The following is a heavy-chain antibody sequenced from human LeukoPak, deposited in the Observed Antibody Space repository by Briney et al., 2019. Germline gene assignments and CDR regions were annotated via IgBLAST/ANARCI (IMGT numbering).Heavy chain of an antibody. CDR1: GFTFSDYI. CDR2: IRRKGQSYTT. CDR3: ARASTRRYYYDSSGYFYALDY. J-gene: IGHJ4*02. D-gene: IGHD3-22*01. Sequence: PGGSLRLSCSASGFTFSDYILDWVRQAPGKGLEWVGRIRRKGQSYTTEYAASVKGRFTISRDDSKNSLYLHMNSLKTEDTAVYYCARASTRRYYYDSSGYFYALDYWGQGTLVTVSS. V-gene: IGHV3-72*01.